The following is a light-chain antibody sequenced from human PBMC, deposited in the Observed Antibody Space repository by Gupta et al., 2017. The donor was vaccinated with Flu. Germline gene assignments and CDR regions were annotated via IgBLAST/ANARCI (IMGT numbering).Light chain of an antibody. CDR2: SVS. CDR1: QSVRRSH. V-gene: IGKV3-20*01. Sequence: EIVLTQSPRILSLSPGESATLSCRASQSVRRSHLAWYKQKPGQAPRLLINSVSSRDTGIPDRFSGSGYGTDXTLTISXREPEDFAVYYCQQYYISSEFSFGXGTKLEIK. CDR3: QQYYISSEFS. J-gene: IGKJ2*01.